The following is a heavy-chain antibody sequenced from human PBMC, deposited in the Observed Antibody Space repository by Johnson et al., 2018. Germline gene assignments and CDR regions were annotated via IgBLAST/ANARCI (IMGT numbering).Heavy chain of an antibody. CDR2: ISGTDTYI. D-gene: IGHD2-21*01. CDR3: GGSYCGGECYLAGRMDV. CDR1: GFTFSFYT. Sequence: VQLVESGGGLVKPGGSLRLSCAASGFTFSFYTMNWVRQAPGKGLEWVSSISGTDTYIYYEESVRGRFTITRDNAKNSLYLQMNSLRAEDTAVYYCGGSYCGGECYLAGRMDVWGQGTTVTVSS. V-gene: IGHV3-21*01. J-gene: IGHJ6*02.